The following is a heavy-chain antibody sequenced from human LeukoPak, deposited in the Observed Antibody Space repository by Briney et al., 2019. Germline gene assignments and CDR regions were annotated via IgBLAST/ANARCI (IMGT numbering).Heavy chain of an antibody. CDR1: GGTFSSYA. CDR3: ASGSRDGNYYYSYLDV. V-gene: IGHV1-69*05. CDR2: IIPIFGTA. D-gene: IGHD2-15*01. J-gene: IGHJ6*03. Sequence: SVKVSCKASGGTFSSYAISWVRQAPGQGLEWMGRIIPIFGTANYAQKFQGRVTITTDESTSTAYMELSSLRSEDTAVYYCASGSRDGNYYYSYLDVWGKGTTVTVSS.